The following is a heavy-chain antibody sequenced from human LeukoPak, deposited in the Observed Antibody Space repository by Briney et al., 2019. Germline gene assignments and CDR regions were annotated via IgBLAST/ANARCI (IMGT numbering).Heavy chain of an antibody. V-gene: IGHV1-8*02. CDR1: GYTFTSYD. D-gene: IGHD3-22*01. Sequence: GASVKVSCKASGYTFTSYDINWVRQATGQGLECMAWMNSNNGNTGYAPKFQGRVTMTRNTSISTAYIELSSLRSEDTAVYYCARGHEYYYDSSGYYLKYAFDIWGQGTKVTVSS. CDR2: MNSNNGNT. CDR3: ARGHEYYYDSSGYYLKYAFDI. J-gene: IGHJ3*02.